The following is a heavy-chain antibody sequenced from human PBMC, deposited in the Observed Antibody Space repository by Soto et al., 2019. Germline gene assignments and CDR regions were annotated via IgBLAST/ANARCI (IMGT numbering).Heavy chain of an antibody. CDR3: MVQADYYYFAMDV. CDR2: ISYDGSNK. J-gene: IGHJ6*02. Sequence: PGGSLRLSCAASGFTFSSYGMHWVRQAPGKGLEWVAVISYDGSNKYYADSVKGRFTISRDNSKNTLYLQMNSLRAEDTAVYYGMVQADYYYFAMDVCGQGTVVTVSS. D-gene: IGHD1-1*01. V-gene: IGHV3-30*03. CDR1: GFTFSSYG.